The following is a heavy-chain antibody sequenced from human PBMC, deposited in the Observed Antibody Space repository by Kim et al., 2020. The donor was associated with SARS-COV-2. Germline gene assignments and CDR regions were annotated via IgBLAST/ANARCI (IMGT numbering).Heavy chain of an antibody. D-gene: IGHD3-10*01. V-gene: IGHV3-11*04. CDR2: ISSSGSTI. J-gene: IGHJ4*02. CDR3: ARDSRAYYYGSGSPNALNY. CDR1: GFTFSDYY. Sequence: GGSLRLSCAASGFTFSDYYMSWIRQAPGKGLEWVSYISSSGSTIYYADSVKGRFTISRDNAKNSLYLQMNSLRAEDTAVYYCARDSRAYYYGSGSPNALNYWGQGTLVTVSS.